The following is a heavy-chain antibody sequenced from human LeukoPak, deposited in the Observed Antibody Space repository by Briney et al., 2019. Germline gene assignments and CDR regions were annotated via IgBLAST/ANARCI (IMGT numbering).Heavy chain of an antibody. CDR1: GGSISSYY. J-gene: IGHJ6*03. Sequence: SETLSLTCTVSGGSISSYYWRWIRQPAGKGLEWIGRIYTSGSTNYNPSLKSRVTMSVDTSKNQFSLKLSSVTAADTAVYYCAREVKQWLVDDYYYYYMDVWGKGTTVTISS. D-gene: IGHD6-19*01. V-gene: IGHV4-4*07. CDR2: IYTSGST. CDR3: AREVKQWLVDDYYYYYMDV.